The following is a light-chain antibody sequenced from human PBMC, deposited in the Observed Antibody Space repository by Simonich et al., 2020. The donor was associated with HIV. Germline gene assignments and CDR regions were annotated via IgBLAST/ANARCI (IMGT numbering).Light chain of an antibody. CDR1: QSVSNY. CDR3: QQYNNWPSPFT. V-gene: IGKV3-15*01. Sequence: EIVLTQSPATLSLSPGERATLSCRASQSVSNYLAWYQQKPGQAPRLLIYGASSRATGIPARFSGSGFGTEFTLTISSMQSEDFAVYYCQQYNNWPSPFTFGPGTKVDIE. CDR2: GAS. J-gene: IGKJ3*01.